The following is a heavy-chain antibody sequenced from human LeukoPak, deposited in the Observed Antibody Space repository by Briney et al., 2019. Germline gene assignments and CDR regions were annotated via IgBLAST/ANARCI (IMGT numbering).Heavy chain of an antibody. V-gene: IGHV4-38-2*02. D-gene: IGHD5-18*01. Sequence: SETLSLTCTVSGYSISSGYYWGWIRQPPGKGLEWIGSIYHSGSTYYNPSLKSRVTISVDTSKNQFSLKLSSVTAADTAVYYCARDRLGRYSYGPFRGFDYWGQGTLVTVSS. CDR3: ARDRLGRYSYGPFRGFDY. CDR2: IYHSGST. J-gene: IGHJ4*02. CDR1: GYSISSGYY.